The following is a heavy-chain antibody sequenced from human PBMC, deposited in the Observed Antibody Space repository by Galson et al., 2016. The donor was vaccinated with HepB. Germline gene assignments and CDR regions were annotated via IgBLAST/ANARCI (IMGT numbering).Heavy chain of an antibody. CDR1: GGTVSTSG. V-gene: IGHV1-69*01. D-gene: IGHD1-26*01. CDR2: IIPVFGTT. Sequence: SVRLSCRVSGGTVSTSGMSWVRQASGQGLEWVGGIIPVFGTTKYAQKFQGRVTLTADESTFTAYMELRGLRSDDTAVYYCARGSSSSVVGSTAFDYWGHGTLVTVSS. J-gene: IGHJ4*01. CDR3: ARGSSSSVVGSTAFDY.